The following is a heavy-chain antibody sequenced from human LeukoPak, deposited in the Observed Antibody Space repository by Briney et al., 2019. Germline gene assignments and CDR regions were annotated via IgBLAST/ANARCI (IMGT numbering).Heavy chain of an antibody. Sequence: SVKVSCKASGGTFSSYAISWVRQAPGQGLEWMGRIIPILGIANYAQKFQGRVTITADKSTSTAYMELSSLRSEDTAAYYCARESDRYCSGGSCYDYYYGMDVWGQGTTVTVSS. D-gene: IGHD2-15*01. V-gene: IGHV1-69*04. CDR2: IIPILGIA. CDR1: GGTFSSYA. CDR3: ARESDRYCSGGSCYDYYYGMDV. J-gene: IGHJ6*02.